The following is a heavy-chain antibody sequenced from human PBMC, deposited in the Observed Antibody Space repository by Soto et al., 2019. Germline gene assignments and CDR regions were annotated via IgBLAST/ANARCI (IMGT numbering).Heavy chain of an antibody. CDR2: ISAYNGNT. Sequence: QVQLVQSGAEVKKPGASVKVSCKASGYTFTSYGITWVRQAPGQGLEWMGWISAYNGNTNYAQKLQGRVTMTTDTSTRRGYMELRSPRSADTAVYYCARDRGRYPVYYWGQVTLSTVSP. D-gene: IGHD3-10*01. CDR3: ARDRGRYPVYY. J-gene: IGHJ4*02. V-gene: IGHV1-18*01. CDR1: GYTFTSYG.